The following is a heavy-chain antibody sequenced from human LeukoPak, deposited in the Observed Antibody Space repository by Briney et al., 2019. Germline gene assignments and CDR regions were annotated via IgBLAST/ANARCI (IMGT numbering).Heavy chain of an antibody. Sequence: GGSLRLSCAASGFTFSSYWMTWIRQAPGKGLEWVANIKRDGSAKHYVDSVKGRFTISRDNAKNSLYLQMNSLRAEDTAVYFCARDSNPNDGQLFYDAFDIWGQGTMVTVSS. J-gene: IGHJ3*02. CDR3: ARDSNPNDGQLFYDAFDI. CDR1: GFTFSSYW. V-gene: IGHV3-7*01. D-gene: IGHD5/OR15-5a*01. CDR2: IKRDGSAK.